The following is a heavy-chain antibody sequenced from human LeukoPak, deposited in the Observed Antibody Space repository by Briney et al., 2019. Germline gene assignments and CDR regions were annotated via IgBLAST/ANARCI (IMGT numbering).Heavy chain of an antibody. CDR2: IYYSGST. CDR1: GGSISSYY. Sequence: PSETLSLTCTVSGGSISSYYWSWLRQPPGKGLEWIGYIYYSGSTNYNPSLKSRVTISVDTSKNQFSLKLSSVTAADTAVYYCARGTVSRFGELFSKRYAFDIWGQGTMVTVSS. J-gene: IGHJ3*02. V-gene: IGHV4-59*01. D-gene: IGHD3-10*01. CDR3: ARGTVSRFGELFSKRYAFDI.